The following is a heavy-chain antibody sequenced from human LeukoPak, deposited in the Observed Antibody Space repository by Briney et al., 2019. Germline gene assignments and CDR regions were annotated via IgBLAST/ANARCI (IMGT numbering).Heavy chain of an antibody. CDR3: ARDRGTSGYLP. J-gene: IGHJ5*02. CDR1: GFTFSSYS. Sequence: PGGSLRPSCAASGFTFSSYSMNWVRQAPGKGLEWVSYISTSSNTIHYADSVKGRFTISRDNAKNSLYLQMSSLRDEDTAVYYCARDRGTSGYLPWGQGTLVTVSS. CDR2: ISTSSNTI. V-gene: IGHV3-48*02. D-gene: IGHD3-22*01.